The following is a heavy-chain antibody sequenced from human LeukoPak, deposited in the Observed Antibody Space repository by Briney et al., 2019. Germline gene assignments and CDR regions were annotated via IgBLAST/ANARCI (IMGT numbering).Heavy chain of an antibody. CDR1: GYSFTSYW. Sequence: GESLKISCKGSGYSFTSYWIGWVRQMPGKGLEWMGIIYPGDSDTRYSPSFQGQVTISADKSISTAYLQWSSLKASDTAMYYCARLRFGELLGYYYGMDVWGQGTTVTVSS. CDR2: IYPGDSDT. J-gene: IGHJ6*02. D-gene: IGHD3-10*01. CDR3: ARLRFGELLGYYYGMDV. V-gene: IGHV5-51*01.